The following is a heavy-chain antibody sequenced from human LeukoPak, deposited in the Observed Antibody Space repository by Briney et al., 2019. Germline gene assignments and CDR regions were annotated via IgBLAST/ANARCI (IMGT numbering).Heavy chain of an antibody. Sequence: ASVEVSCKASGYTFTSYDIKWVRQAAGQGLEWMGWMNPNSGNTGYAQKFQGRVTMTRNTSISTAYMELSSLRSEDTAVYYFFFLKQKTAYEMDVWGQGTTVTVSS. CDR1: GYTFTSYD. CDR2: MNPNSGNT. V-gene: IGHV1-8*01. D-gene: IGHD2-21*01. J-gene: IGHJ6*02. CDR3: FFLKQKTAYEMDV.